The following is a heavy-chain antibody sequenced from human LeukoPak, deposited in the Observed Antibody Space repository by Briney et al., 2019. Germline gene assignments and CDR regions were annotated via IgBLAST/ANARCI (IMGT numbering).Heavy chain of an antibody. CDR2: ISGSGGST. J-gene: IGHJ4*02. CDR3: AKDGSIFGVAYFDY. V-gene: IGHV3-23*01. CDR1: GFTFSSYA. D-gene: IGHD3-3*02. Sequence: GGSLRLSCAASGFTFSSYAMSWVRRAPGKGLEWVPAISGSGGSTYYADSVKGRFSISRDNSKNTLYLQMNSLRAEDTAVYYCAKDGSIFGVAYFDYWGQGTLVTVSS.